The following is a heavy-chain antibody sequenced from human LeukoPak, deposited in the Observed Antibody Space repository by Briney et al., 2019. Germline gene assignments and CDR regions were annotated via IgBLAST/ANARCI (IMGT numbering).Heavy chain of an antibody. CDR1: GFTFSSYW. CDR3: ARWLVYYYYYMDV. Sequence: PGGSLRLSCAASGFTFSSYWMSWVRQAPGKGLEWVANIKQDGSEKYYVDSVKGRFTISRDNAKNSLYQQMNSLRAEDTAVYYCARWLVYYYYYMDVWGKGTTVTVSS. D-gene: IGHD6-19*01. V-gene: IGHV3-7*01. CDR2: IKQDGSEK. J-gene: IGHJ6*03.